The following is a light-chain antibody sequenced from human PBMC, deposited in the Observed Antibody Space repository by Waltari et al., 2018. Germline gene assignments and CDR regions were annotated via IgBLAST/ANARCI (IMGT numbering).Light chain of an antibody. V-gene: IGKV1-5*03. CDR2: KAS. CDR1: QSVSSW. J-gene: IGKJ1*01. Sequence: DIQMTQSPSSLSASVGDRVTIHCRARQSVSSWLDWYRQKPGKAPDLLIYKASILESGVPSRFSGSGFGTEFTLTINSLQPDDSATYYCQQYDSYPLTFGQGTKVEIK. CDR3: QQYDSYPLT.